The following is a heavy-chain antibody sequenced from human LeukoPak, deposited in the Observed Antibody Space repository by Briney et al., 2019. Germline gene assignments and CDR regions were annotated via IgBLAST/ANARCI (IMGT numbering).Heavy chain of an antibody. Sequence: GGSLRLSCAASGFTFSSHDMHWVRLATGKGLEWVSTIGTAGDTYYPGSVKGRFTISRENAKNSLYLQMNILKAGDTAVYYCARGGPGYYLDYWGQGTLVTVSP. CDR1: GFTFSSHD. V-gene: IGHV3-13*01. CDR3: ARGGPGYYLDY. J-gene: IGHJ4*02. CDR2: IGTAGDT.